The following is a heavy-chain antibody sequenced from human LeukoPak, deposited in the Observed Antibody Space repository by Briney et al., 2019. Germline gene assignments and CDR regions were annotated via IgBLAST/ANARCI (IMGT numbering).Heavy chain of an antibody. D-gene: IGHD5-18*01. J-gene: IGHJ4*02. Sequence: GGSLRLSCAASGFTVSSNYMSWVRQAPGKGLEWASVIYSGGTTYYADSVKGRFTISRDNSKNTLHLQMNSLRAEDTAVYYCARDQYSYAHAAHWGQGTLVTVSS. CDR2: IYSGGTT. CDR3: ARDQYSYAHAAH. CDR1: GFTVSSNY. V-gene: IGHV3-66*01.